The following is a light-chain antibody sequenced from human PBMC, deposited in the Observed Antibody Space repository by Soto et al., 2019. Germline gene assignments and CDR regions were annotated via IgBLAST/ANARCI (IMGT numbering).Light chain of an antibody. CDR1: ENVRTF. Sequence: EVVLRQSPATLSLSPGERATLSCRASENVRTFVDWYQQKPGQAPRLLIYGASNRATGVPDRFSGSGSGTDFTLTISRLEPEDFAVYYCQQYGSSGTFGQGTKV. CDR3: QQYGSSGT. V-gene: IGKV3-20*01. CDR2: GAS. J-gene: IGKJ1*01.